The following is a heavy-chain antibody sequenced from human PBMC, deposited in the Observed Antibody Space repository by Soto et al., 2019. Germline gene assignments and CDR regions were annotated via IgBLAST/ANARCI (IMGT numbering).Heavy chain of an antibody. V-gene: IGHV1-69*06. D-gene: IGHD3-3*01. CDR1: GGTSTRYA. J-gene: IGHJ4*02. CDR3: NRGSEYDFWSGYL. CDR2: IVPMFGTS. Sequence: QERLVQSGAEVRKPGSSVKVSCKVTGGTSTRYAINWVRQAPGQGLEWMGGIVPMFGTSKYAQKFQGRVTITPEKSTKIAYKELRCLRCEDTAVYYCNRGSEYDFWSGYLWGQGTLVSVSS.